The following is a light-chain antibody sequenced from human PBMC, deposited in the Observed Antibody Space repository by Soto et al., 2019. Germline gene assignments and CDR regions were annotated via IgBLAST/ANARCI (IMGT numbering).Light chain of an antibody. Sequence: EIVMTQSPATLSVSPGERATLSCWASQSVSSNLAWYQQKSGQAPRLLMYGASTRAPGIPARFSGSGSGTEFTLTISILQSEDFAVYYCQQYNDWPLTFGGGTKVEIK. CDR1: QSVSSN. J-gene: IGKJ4*01. CDR2: GAS. CDR3: QQYNDWPLT. V-gene: IGKV3-15*01.